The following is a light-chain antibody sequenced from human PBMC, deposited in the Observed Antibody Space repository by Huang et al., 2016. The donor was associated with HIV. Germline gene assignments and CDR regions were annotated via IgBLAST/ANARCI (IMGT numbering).Light chain of an antibody. Sequence: IQTTQSPTSLSASVGDRVSIVCRASQSISTYLNWYQQKPGKAPKLLISSASTLHNGVPSRFSGSGSGTEFTLTIRGLQLDDFATYYCQQSYSALSSFGPGTRL. J-gene: IGKJ5*01. CDR1: QSISTY. CDR2: SAS. V-gene: IGKV1-39*01. CDR3: QQSYSALSS.